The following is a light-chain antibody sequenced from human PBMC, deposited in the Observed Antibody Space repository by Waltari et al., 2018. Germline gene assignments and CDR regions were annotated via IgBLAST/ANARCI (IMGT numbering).Light chain of an antibody. CDR1: SSDVGNYNA. CDR2: VGS. V-gene: IGLV2-23*01. Sequence: HSALTQPASVSGSPGQSITISCTGASSDVGNYNAVSWYQQYPGKAPKLIIYVGSKWPPGVSNRFSGSKSGNTGSLTISGLQVEDEADYYCCSFAGSNTYVLGTGTKVSVL. CDR3: CSFAGSNTYV. J-gene: IGLJ1*01.